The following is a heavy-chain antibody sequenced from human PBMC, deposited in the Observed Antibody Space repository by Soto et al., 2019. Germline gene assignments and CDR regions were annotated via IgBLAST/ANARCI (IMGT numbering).Heavy chain of an antibody. Sequence: QLQLQESGPGLVKHSETLYLTCTVSGGSISSTSNYWGWIRQPPGKGLEWIGSIYYSGSTYYNPSLKSRVTISVDTSKNQFSLKLSSVTAADTAVYYCARDYDSSGDYWGQGTLVTVSS. V-gene: IGHV4-39*01. CDR2: IYYSGST. CDR1: GGSISSTSNY. CDR3: ARDYDSSGDY. D-gene: IGHD3-22*01. J-gene: IGHJ4*02.